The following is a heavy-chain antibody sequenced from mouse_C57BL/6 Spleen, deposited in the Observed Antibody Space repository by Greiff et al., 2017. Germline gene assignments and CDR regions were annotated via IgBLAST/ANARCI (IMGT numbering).Heavy chain of an antibody. Sequence: VQLVESGPGLVQPSQSLSITCTVSGFSLTSYGVHWVRQSPGKGLEWLGVIWSGGSTDYNAAFISRLSISKDNSKSQVFFKMNSLQADDTAIYYCARNYDYDGAGPWFAYWGQGTLVTVSA. V-gene: IGHV2-2*01. D-gene: IGHD2-4*01. CDR3: ARNYDYDGAGPWFAY. CDR1: GFSLTSYG. J-gene: IGHJ3*01. CDR2: IWSGGST.